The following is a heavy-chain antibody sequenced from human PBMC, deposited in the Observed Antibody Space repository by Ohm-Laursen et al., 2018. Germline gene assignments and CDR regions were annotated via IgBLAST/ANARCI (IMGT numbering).Heavy chain of an antibody. Sequence: TQTLTLTCTFSGFSLSTSGMCVSWIRQPPGKALEWLARIDWDGDTYYSTSLKTRLTISKETSKNQVVLTMTNMDPVDTATYYCARTYFYDSSVGASDMWGQGTMVTVSS. CDR3: ARTYFYDSSVGASDM. CDR2: IDWDGDT. V-gene: IGHV2-70*11. J-gene: IGHJ3*02. CDR1: GFSLSTSGMC. D-gene: IGHD3-22*01.